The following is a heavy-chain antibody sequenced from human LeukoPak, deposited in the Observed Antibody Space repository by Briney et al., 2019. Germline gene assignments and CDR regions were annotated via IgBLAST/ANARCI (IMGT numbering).Heavy chain of an antibody. J-gene: IGHJ3*02. Sequence: PGGSLRLSCAASGFTFSSYAMSWVRQAPGKGLEWVSYISSSGSTIYYADSVKGRFTISRDNAKNSLYLQMNSLRAEDTAVYYCATRIAADLWAFDIWGQGTLVTVSS. CDR1: GFTFSSYA. V-gene: IGHV3-48*04. CDR3: ATRIAADLWAFDI. D-gene: IGHD6-25*01. CDR2: ISSSGSTI.